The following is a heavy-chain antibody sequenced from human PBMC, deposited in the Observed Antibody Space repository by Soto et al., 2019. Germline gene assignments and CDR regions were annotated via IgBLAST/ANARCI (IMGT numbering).Heavy chain of an antibody. CDR2: IYYSGST. CDR1: GGSISSYY. D-gene: IGHD7-27*01. Sequence: SETLSLTCTVSGGSISSYYWSWIRQPPGKGLEWIGYIYYSGSTNYNPSLKSRVTISVDTSKNQFSLKLSSVTAADTAVYYCARRTGEGFWYFDLWGRGTLVTVSS. V-gene: IGHV4-59*01. CDR3: ARRTGEGFWYFDL. J-gene: IGHJ2*01.